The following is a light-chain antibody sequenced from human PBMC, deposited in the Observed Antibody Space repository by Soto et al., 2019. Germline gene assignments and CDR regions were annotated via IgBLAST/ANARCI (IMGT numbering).Light chain of an antibody. CDR1: QSITSE. CDR3: QQGHNWPLT. CDR2: GAS. V-gene: IGKV3-15*01. J-gene: IGKJ2*01. Sequence: EIVMTQSPATLSVSPGETATLSCRASQSITSELAWYQQKPGQPPRLLIYGASTGATGVPARFTGSGSGSEFTLTISGLQSEDFAVYYCQQGHNWPLTFGQGTRLEI.